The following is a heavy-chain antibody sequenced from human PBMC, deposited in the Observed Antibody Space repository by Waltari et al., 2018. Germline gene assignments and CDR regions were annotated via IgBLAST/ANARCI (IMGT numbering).Heavy chain of an antibody. D-gene: IGHD6-6*01. V-gene: IGHV3-30*01. CDR1: GFTFSSYA. Sequence: QVQLVESGGGVVQPGRSLRLSCAASGFTFSSYAMHWVRQAPGKGLGWVAVISYDGSNKYYADSVKGRFTISRDHSKNTLYLQMNSLRAEDTAVYYCARDYYSSSILDYWGQGTLVTVSS. J-gene: IGHJ4*02. CDR3: ARDYYSSSILDY. CDR2: ISYDGSNK.